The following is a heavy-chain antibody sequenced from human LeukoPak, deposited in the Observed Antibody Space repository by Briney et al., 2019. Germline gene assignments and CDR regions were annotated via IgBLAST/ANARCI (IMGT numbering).Heavy chain of an antibody. CDR2: VHLDGRT. CDR1: VGSFLSTNW. CDR3: AREGGFYRPLDY. V-gene: IGHV4-4*02. J-gene: IGHJ4*02. Sequence: SETLSLTCGVSVGSFLSTNWWTWVRQPPGKGLEWIGEVHLDGRTNYNPSLESRLTISVDLSENHVSLKLTSVTAADTAVYYCAREGGFYRPLDYSGQGTLVTVSS. D-gene: IGHD3-3*01.